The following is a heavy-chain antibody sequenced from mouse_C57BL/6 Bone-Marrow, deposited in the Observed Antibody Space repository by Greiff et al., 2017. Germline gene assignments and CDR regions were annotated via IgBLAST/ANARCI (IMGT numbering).Heavy chain of an antibody. CDR3: ARLPLYAMDY. CDR2: ISSGGSYT. V-gene: IGHV5-6*01. CDR1: GFTFSSYG. Sequence: EVQGVESGGDLVKPGGSLKLSCAASGFTFSSYGMSWVRQTPDKRLEWVATISSGGSYTYYPDSVKGRFTISRDNAKNTLYLQMSSLKSEDTAMYYCARLPLYAMDYWGQGTSVTVSS. J-gene: IGHJ4*01.